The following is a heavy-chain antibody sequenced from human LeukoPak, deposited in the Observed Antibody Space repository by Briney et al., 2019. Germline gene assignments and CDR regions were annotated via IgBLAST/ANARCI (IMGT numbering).Heavy chain of an antibody. Sequence: GSLRLSCAASGFTFSNYNMNWVRQAPGKGLEWIGSIYYSGSTYYNPSLKSRVTISVDTSKNQFSLKLSSVTAADTAVYYCASTLYDILTGYYYWGQGTLVTVSS. CDR3: ASTLYDILTGYYY. D-gene: IGHD3-9*01. V-gene: IGHV4-59*05. CDR2: IYYSGST. CDR1: GFTFSNYN. J-gene: IGHJ4*02.